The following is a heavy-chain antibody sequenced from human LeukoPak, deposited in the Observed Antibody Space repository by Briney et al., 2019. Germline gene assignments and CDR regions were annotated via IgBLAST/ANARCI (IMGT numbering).Heavy chain of an antibody. CDR1: GYTFTSYD. D-gene: IGHD5-12*01. CDR2: MNPNSGNT. J-gene: IGHJ6*03. Sequence: RASVKVSCKASGYTFTSYDINWVRQATGQGLEWMGWMNPNSGNTGYAQKFQGRVTITRNTSISTAYMELSSLRSEDTAVYYCARLRDFIGYPLMDVWGKGTTVTVSS. V-gene: IGHV1-8*03. CDR3: ARLRDFIGYPLMDV.